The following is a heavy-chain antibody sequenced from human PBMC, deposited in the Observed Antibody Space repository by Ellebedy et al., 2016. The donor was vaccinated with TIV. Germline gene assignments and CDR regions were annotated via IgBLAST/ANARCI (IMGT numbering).Heavy chain of an antibody. CDR3: ARFWAAAVGGGMDV. CDR2: INPNSGGT. V-gene: IGHV1-2*02. CDR1: GHTFTGYY. Sequence: AASVKVSCKASGHTFTGYYMHWVRQAPGQGLEWMGWINPNSGGTNYAQKFQGRVTMTRDTSISTAYMEMSRLRSDDTAVYYCARFWAAAVGGGMDVWGQGTTVTVSS. D-gene: IGHD6-13*01. J-gene: IGHJ6*02.